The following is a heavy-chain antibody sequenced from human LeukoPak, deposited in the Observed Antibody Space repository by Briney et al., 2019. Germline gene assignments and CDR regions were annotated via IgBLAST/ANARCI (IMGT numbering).Heavy chain of an antibody. CDR3: ARGYSSSSSSYYYYYYMDV. CDR1: GGSFSGYY. D-gene: IGHD6-6*01. CDR2: INHSGST. Sequence: SETLSLTCAVYGGSFSGYYWSWIRQPPGKGLEWIGEINHSGSTNYNPSLKSRVTISVDTSKNQFSLKLSSVTAADTAAYYCARGYSSSSSSYYYYYYMDVWGKGTTVTVSS. J-gene: IGHJ6*03. V-gene: IGHV4-34*01.